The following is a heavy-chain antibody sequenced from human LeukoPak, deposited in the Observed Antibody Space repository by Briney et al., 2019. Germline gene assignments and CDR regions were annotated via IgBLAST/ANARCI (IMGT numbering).Heavy chain of an antibody. D-gene: IGHD3-10*01. CDR1: GFTFDDYA. Sequence: GGSLRLSCAASGFTFDDYAMHWVRQAPGKGLEWVSGISWNGGTIVCADSVKGRFTISRDNAKNSVYLQMNSLRAEDTALYYCTKGYYYGSGTQNLYYYGMDVWGQGTTVTVSS. CDR2: ISWNGGTI. CDR3: TKGYYYGSGTQNLYYYGMDV. V-gene: IGHV3-9*01. J-gene: IGHJ6*01.